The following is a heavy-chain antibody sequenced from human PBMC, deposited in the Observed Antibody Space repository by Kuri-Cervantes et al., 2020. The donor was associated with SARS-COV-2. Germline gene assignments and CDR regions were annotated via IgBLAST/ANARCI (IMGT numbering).Heavy chain of an antibody. CDR2: IYYSGST. V-gene: IGHV4-38-2*02. CDR1: GYSISSGYY. D-gene: IGHD1-7*01. CDR3: ASGYITGTTVAYDP. J-gene: IGHJ5*02. Sequence: PSETLSLTCTVSGYSISSGYYWGWIRQPPGKGLEWIGSIYYSGSTYYNPSLKSRVTISVDTSKNQFSLKLSSVTAADTAVYYCASGYITGTTVAYDPWGQGTLVTVSS.